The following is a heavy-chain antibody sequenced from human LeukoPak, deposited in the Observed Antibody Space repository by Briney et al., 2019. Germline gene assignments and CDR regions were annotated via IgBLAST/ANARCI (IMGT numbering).Heavy chain of an antibody. CDR3: ARGHSSGWGNWFDP. CDR2: ISSSGNTI. V-gene: IGHV3-11*01. Sequence: PGGSLRLSCAASGFTFSDYYMSWIRQAPGKGLEWVSYISSSGNTIYYADSVKGRFTISRDNAKNSLYLQMNSLRAEDTAVYYCARGHSSGWGNWFDPWGQGTLVTVSS. J-gene: IGHJ5*02. D-gene: IGHD6-19*01. CDR1: GFTFSDYY.